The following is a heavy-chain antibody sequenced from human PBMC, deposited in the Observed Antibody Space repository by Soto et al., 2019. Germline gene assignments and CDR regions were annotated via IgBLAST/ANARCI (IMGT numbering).Heavy chain of an antibody. CDR3: ARDFGSGYDFDY. J-gene: IGHJ4*02. CDR2: IYHTGIT. Sequence: PSETLSLTCTVSGDSVSNGGYYWSWIRQPPGKGLEWIGYIYHTGITKYNPSLKSRVTMTVDTSKNQFSLNLNSVTAADTAVYYCARDFGSGYDFDYWGQGTLVTVSS. V-gene: IGHV4-61*08. CDR1: GDSVSNGGYY. D-gene: IGHD5-12*01.